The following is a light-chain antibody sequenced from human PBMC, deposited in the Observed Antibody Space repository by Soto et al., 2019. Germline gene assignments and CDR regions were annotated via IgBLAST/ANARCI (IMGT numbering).Light chain of an antibody. J-gene: IGLJ1*01. V-gene: IGLV2-14*01. CDR3: SSYTSTGSLV. CDR1: SSDVGTYNY. Sequence: QSALTQPASVSGSPGQSITISCTGTSSDVGTYNYVSWYQQHPRQAPKLIIYEVSNRPSGFSSRFSGSKSGNTASLTISGLQTEDEADYYCSSYTSTGSLVFGTGTKLTVL. CDR2: EVS.